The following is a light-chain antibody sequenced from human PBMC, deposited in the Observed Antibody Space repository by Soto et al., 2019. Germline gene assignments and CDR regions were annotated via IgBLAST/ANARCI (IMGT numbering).Light chain of an antibody. CDR1: SSDVGRYNY. V-gene: IGLV2-11*01. Sequence: QSALTQPRSVSGSPGQSVTISCTGTSSDVGRYNYVSWYQQHPGKAPKLIIYDVTKRPSGVPDRFSGSKSGNTASLTISGLQAEDEVDYYCCSYAGGSIFVFGTGTKLTVL. CDR3: CSYAGGSIFV. CDR2: DVT. J-gene: IGLJ1*01.